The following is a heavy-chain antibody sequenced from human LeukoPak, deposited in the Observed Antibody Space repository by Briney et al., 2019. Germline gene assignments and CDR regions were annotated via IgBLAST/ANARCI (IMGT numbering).Heavy chain of an antibody. CDR1: GGSISSGSYY. J-gene: IGHJ4*02. D-gene: IGHD2-8*01. V-gene: IGHV4-61*02. CDR2: IYTSGST. CDR3: ARDPYCTNGVCSDY. Sequence: TSQTLSLTCTVSGGSISSGSYYWSWIRQPAGKGLEWIGRIYTSGSTNYNPSLKSRVTISVDTSKNQFSLKLSSVTAADTAVYYCARDPYCTNGVCSDYWGQGTLVTVSS.